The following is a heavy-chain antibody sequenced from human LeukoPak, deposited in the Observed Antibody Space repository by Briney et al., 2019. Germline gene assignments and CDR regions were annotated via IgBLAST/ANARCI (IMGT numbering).Heavy chain of an antibody. D-gene: IGHD6-19*01. Sequence: HPGGSLRLSCAASGFTFSSYSMNWVRQAPGKGLEWVSYISSSSSTIYYADSVKGRFTISRDNAKNSLYLQMNSLRAEDTAVYYCARTLYKKIAVAAPDYWGQGTLVTVSS. CDR3: ARTLYKKIAVAAPDY. J-gene: IGHJ4*02. CDR1: GFTFSSYS. CDR2: ISSSSSTI. V-gene: IGHV3-48*04.